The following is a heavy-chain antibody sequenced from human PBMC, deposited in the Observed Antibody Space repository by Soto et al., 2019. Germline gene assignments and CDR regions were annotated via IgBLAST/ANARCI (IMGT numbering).Heavy chain of an antibody. J-gene: IGHJ6*03. Sequence: SETLSLTCTVSGDSISSGGYYWSWIRQHPGKGLEWIGYIYYSGSTYYNPSLKSRVTISVDTSKNQFSLKLSSVTAADTAVYYCARSTTFGGVIDYYYYYYMYVWGKGTTVTVSS. CDR3: ARSTTFGGVIDYYYYYYMYV. CDR1: GDSISSGGYY. D-gene: IGHD3-16*02. V-gene: IGHV4-31*03. CDR2: IYYSGST.